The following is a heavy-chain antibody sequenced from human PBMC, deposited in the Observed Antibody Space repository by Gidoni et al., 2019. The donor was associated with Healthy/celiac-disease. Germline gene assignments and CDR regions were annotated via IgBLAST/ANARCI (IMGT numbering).Heavy chain of an antibody. V-gene: IGHV4-61*01. CDR2: IYYSGST. D-gene: IGHD3-9*01. J-gene: IGHJ3*02. CDR3: AREYYDILTGHYRGAFDI. CDR1: GGSVSSGSYY. Sequence: QVQLQESGPGLVKPSETLSLTCTVSGGSVSSGSYYWSWIRQPPGKGLEWIGYIYYSGSTNYNPSLKSRVTISVDTSKNQCSLKLSSVTAADTAVYYCAREYYDILTGHYRGAFDIWGQGTMVTVSS.